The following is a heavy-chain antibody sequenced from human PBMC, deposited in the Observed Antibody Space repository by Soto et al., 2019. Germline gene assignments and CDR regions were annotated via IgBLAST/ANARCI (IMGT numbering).Heavy chain of an antibody. J-gene: IGHJ6*02. CDR1: GFTFSGSA. D-gene: IGHD4-4*01. V-gene: IGHV3-73*01. CDR2: IRSKANSYAT. CDR3: TRRYDYIPNYGMDV. Sequence: GGSLRLSCAASGFTFSGSAMHWVRQASGKGLEWVGRIRSKANSYATAYAASVRGRFTISRDDSKNTAYLQMNSLKTEDTAVYYCTRRYDYIPNYGMDVWGQGTTVTVSS.